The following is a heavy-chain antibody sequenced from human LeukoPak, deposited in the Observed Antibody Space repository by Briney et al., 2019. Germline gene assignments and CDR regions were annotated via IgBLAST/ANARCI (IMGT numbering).Heavy chain of an antibody. CDR3: AREGYYDKTDYYYKSYDF. D-gene: IGHD3-22*01. J-gene: IGHJ4*02. CDR2: INTKNGDI. V-gene: IGHV1-2*06. Sequence: GASVTVSCTTSGYTFTDYYLHWVRQAPGQGLEWMGHINTKNGDINYSQKFRGRVTMTRDTSITTAFLDLSSLRSDDTAVNYCAREGYYDKTDYYYKSYDFWGQGTLVTVSS. CDR1: GYTFTDYY.